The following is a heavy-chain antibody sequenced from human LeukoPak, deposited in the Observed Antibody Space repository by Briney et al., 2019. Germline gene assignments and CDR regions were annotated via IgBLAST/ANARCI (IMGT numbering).Heavy chain of an antibody. CDR1: GFTFSSYG. J-gene: IGHJ4*02. V-gene: IGHV3-30*03. Sequence: GRSLRLSCAASGFTFSSYGMHWVRQAPGKGLEWVAVISYDGSNKYYADSVKGRFTISRDNAKNSLYLQMNSLRAEDTAVYYCARDRLTGTTLWGQGTLVTVSS. CDR2: ISYDGSNK. D-gene: IGHD1-7*01. CDR3: ARDRLTGTTL.